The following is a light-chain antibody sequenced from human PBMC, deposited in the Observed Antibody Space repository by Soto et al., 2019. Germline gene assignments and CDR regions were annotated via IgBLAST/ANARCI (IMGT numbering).Light chain of an antibody. J-gene: IGKJ4*01. CDR1: QSVSSD. CDR3: QQYNDWPLT. V-gene: IGKV3-15*01. CDR2: DAS. Sequence: ERVMTQSPATLSVSPGERATLSYRASQSVSSDLAWYQQKPDQAPRLLIYDASTRATGIPARFSGSGSGTEFTLTISSLQPEDFALYYCQQYNDWPLTFGGGTKVEIK.